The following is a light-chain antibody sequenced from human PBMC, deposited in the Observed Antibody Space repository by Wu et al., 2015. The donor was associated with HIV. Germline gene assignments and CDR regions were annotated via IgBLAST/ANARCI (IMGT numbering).Light chain of an antibody. V-gene: IGKV1-5*03. CDR1: QSISHW. CDR2: KTS. Sequence: DIQMTQSPSSLSASVGDRVTVTCRASQSISHWLAWYQQKPGKAPNLLIYKTSSLERGVPLRFSGSGSGTEFTLTISSLQPDDFATYYCQHYDSYSATFGQGTKVEIK. CDR3: QHYDSYSAT. J-gene: IGKJ1*01.